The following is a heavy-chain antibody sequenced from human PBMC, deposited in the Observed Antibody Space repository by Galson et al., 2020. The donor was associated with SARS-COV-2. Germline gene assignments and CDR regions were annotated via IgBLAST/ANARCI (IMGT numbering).Heavy chain of an antibody. D-gene: IGHD3-22*01. Sequence: GGSLRLSFPASGFTFKDYAMTWVRQPPGKGLGWVSTMNGGGGKTFYADPVKGRVTVYRDNFKSTLYLQISNLRAEETAIYYCAKDSHPYYYDSSGYNPNYFDSWGQGTLVTVSS. CDR2: MNGGGGKT. CDR1: GFTFKDYA. J-gene: IGHJ4*02. CDR3: AKDSHPYYYDSSGYNPNYFDS. V-gene: IGHV3-23*01.